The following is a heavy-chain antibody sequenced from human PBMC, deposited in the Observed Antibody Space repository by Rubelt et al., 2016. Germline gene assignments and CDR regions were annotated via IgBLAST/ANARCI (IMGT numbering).Heavy chain of an antibody. V-gene: IGHV4-39*07. Sequence: QLHLKESGPGLVKPSETLSLTCSVSDVSISSSGFYWGWIRQPPGKGLEWIGTMYYSSTAYYNPSLKSHFTISVDTSNNQVSLKVTSVTAADTAVYYCARGMTVVKIDYWGQGTLVTVPS. J-gene: IGHJ4*02. CDR2: MYYSSTA. CDR3: ARGMTVVKIDY. CDR1: DVSISSSGFY. D-gene: IGHD4/OR15-4a*01.